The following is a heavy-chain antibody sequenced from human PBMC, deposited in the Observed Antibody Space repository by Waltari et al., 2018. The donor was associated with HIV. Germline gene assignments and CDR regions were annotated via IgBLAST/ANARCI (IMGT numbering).Heavy chain of an antibody. D-gene: IGHD3-3*01. Sequence: EVQLVESGGGLVKPGGSLCLSCAASGCSFSNDSMNWVRQTPGKGLEWLSSISTSSSYIYYADSAKGRFTISRDNAKNSLYLEMSSLRGEDTAIYYCARGTYNDFWSGYYTRPSYFDYWGQGTLVTVSS. CDR2: ISTSSSYI. V-gene: IGHV3-21*01. J-gene: IGHJ4*02. CDR1: GCSFSNDS. CDR3: ARGTYNDFWSGYYTRPSYFDY.